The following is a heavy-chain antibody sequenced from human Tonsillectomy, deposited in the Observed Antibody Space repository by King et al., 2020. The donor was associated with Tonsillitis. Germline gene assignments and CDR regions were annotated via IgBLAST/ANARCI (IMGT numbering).Heavy chain of an antibody. CDR3: ASGWALNS. CDR2: TYYRSEWNS. Sequence: VQLPQSGLGLVQPSQTLSLTCAISGDSVSSHTAAWNWIRQSPARGLEWLGRTYYRSEWNSDYAVSVQSRIIINADTSKNHFSLQLNSVTPDDTGIYYCASGWALNSWGQGTLVTVSS. J-gene: IGHJ4*02. D-gene: IGHD6-19*01. V-gene: IGHV6-1*01. CDR1: GDSVSSHTAA.